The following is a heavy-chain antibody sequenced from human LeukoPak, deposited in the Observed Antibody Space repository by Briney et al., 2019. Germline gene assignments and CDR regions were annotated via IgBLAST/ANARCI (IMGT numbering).Heavy chain of an antibody. CDR2: IFHTGSA. V-gene: IGHV4-59*12. CDR3: ARGSITVVPAFDI. Sequence: SETLSLTCTVSGGSISTYYWSWIRQPPGKGLEWIGCIFHTGSANYNPSLKSRGTISVDTSKNQFSLKLNSVTAADTAVYYCARGSITVVPAFDIWGQGTMFTASS. CDR1: GGSISTYY. J-gene: IGHJ3*02. D-gene: IGHD4-23*01.